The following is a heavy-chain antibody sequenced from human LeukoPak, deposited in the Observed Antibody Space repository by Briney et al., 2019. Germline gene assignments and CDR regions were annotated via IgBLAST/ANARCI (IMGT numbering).Heavy chain of an antibody. J-gene: IGHJ4*02. V-gene: IGHV3-30*04. CDR3: ARIVGHTRSEF. D-gene: IGHD1-26*01. CDR1: GFSLSSYA. CDR2: ISFDGRNK. Sequence: GGSLRLSCAASGFSLSSYAMHWVRQAPGKGLEWVSFISFDGRNKNYADSVRGRFTISRDDSKNTLYLQMSSLRNEDTAVYFCARIVGHTRSEFWGQGTLVTVSS.